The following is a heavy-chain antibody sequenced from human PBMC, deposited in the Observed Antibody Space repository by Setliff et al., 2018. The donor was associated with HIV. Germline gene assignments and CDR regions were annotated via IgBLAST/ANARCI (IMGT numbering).Heavy chain of an antibody. V-gene: IGHV4-38-2*02. CDR2: IHYSGST. J-gene: IGHJ5*02. Sequence: SETLSLTCTVFGFSISSGYFWGWIRQPPGKGLEWIGSIHYSGSTYYNPSLKSRVTISVDTSKNQFSLKLSSVTAADTAVYYCATYADRESNRFDPWGQGTLVTVSS. D-gene: IGHD3-10*01. CDR1: GFSISSGYF. CDR3: ATYADRESNRFDP.